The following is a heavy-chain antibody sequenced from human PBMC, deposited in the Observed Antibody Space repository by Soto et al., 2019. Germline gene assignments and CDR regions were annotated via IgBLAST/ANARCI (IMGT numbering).Heavy chain of an antibody. J-gene: IGHJ4*02. Sequence: GGSLRLSCAGSGFTFRTYAMSWVRQAPGKGLEWVSGISGAGTATNYADSVKGRFTISRDNSKNTVFLQMNSLRAEDTAVYYCAKGSAGFSTSWADHWGQGTLVTVSS. CDR1: GFTFRTYA. CDR3: AKGSAGFSTSWADH. V-gene: IGHV3-23*01. CDR2: ISGAGTAT. D-gene: IGHD6-13*01.